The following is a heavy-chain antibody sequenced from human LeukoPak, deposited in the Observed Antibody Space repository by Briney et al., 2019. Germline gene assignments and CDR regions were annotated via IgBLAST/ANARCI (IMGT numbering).Heavy chain of an antibody. CDR2: INPNSGST. CDR1: GYTFTGYY. J-gene: IGHJ4*02. V-gene: IGHV1-2*02. D-gene: IGHD2-2*01. CDR3: ARERSSTPYYTSPYFDY. Sequence: ASVKVSCKASGYTFTGYYMHWVRQAPGQGLEWMGWINPNSGSTNYAQKFQGRVTMTRDTSISTAYMELSRLRSDDTAVYYCARERSSTPYYTSPYFDYWGQGTLVTVSS.